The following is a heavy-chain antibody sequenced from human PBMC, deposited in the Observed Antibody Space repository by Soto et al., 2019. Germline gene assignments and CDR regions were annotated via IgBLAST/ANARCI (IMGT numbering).Heavy chain of an antibody. D-gene: IGHD5-18*01. J-gene: IGHJ6*02. Sequence: QVQVVQSGAEVKKPGSSVKVSCKVSGGIFTNNAISWVRQAPGQGLEWLGGVIPLFDTAYYAQIFRGRLRMWADGATPTSYMELSGLTSADTAVYFCAAGGHNDGYNFYHGMDLWGPGTTVSVS. CDR1: GGIFTNNA. V-gene: IGHV1-69*01. CDR3: AAGGHNDGYNFYHGMDL. CDR2: VIPLFDTA.